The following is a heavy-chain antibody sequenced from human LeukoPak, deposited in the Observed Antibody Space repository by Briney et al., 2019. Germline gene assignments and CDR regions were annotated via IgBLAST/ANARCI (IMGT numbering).Heavy chain of an antibody. CDR2: ISSSSSYI. CDR1: GFTLRSSS. J-gene: IGHJ4*02. V-gene: IGHV3-21*01. CDR3: ARSMVRGAPLFDY. D-gene: IGHD3-10*01. Sequence: PGGSLRLSRAAPGFTLRSSSMNWGRPAPRKGGEGVSSISSSSSYIYYADSVKGRFTISRDNAKNSLYLQMNSLRAEDTAVYYRARSMVRGAPLFDYWGQGTLVTVSS.